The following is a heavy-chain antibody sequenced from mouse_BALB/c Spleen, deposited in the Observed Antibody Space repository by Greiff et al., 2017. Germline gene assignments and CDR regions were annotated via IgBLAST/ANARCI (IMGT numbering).Heavy chain of an antibody. J-gene: IGHJ3*01. Sequence: VQLQQSGAELVRPGTSVKVSCKASGYAFTNYLIEWVKQRPGQGLEWIGVINPGSGGTNYNEKFKGKATLTADKSSSTAYMQLSSLTSDDSAVYFCSRDDGYYDPFAYWGQGTLVTVSA. D-gene: IGHD2-3*01. CDR2: INPGSGGT. CDR1: GYAFTNYL. CDR3: SRDDGYYDPFAY. V-gene: IGHV1-54*03.